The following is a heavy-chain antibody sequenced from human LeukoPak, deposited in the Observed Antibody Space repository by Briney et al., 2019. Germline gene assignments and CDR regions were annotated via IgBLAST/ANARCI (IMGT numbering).Heavy chain of an antibody. CDR3: ASQDTAMVFDY. CDR2: INHSGST. V-gene: IGHV4-34*01. J-gene: IGHJ4*02. D-gene: IGHD5-18*01. CDR1: GGSFSGYY. Sequence: PSETLSLTCAVYGGSFSGYYWSWIRQPPGKGLEWIGEINHSGSTNYNPSLKSRVTISVDTSKNQFSLKLSSVTAADTAVYYCASQDTAMVFDYWGQGTLVTVSS.